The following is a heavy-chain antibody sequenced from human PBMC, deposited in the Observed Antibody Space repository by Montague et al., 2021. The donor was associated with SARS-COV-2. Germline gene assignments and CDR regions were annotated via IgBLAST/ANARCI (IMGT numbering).Heavy chain of an antibody. Sequence: SETLSLTCTVSGGSISSSSYYWGWIRQPPGKGLEWIGSIYYSGSTYYNPSLKSRVTISVDTSKNQFSLKLSSVTAADTAVYYCARHGKTRIAMIVVVRGYFDYGGQGTLVTVSS. CDR2: IYYSGST. CDR3: ARHGKTRIAMIVVVRGYFDY. CDR1: GGSISSSSYY. V-gene: IGHV4-39*01. J-gene: IGHJ4*02. D-gene: IGHD3-22*01.